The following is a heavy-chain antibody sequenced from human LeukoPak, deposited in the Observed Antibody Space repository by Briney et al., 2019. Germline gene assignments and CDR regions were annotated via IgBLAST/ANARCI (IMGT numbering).Heavy chain of an antibody. D-gene: IGHD6-13*01. CDR2: IYTSGST. Sequence: PSETLSLTCTVSGGSISSYYWSWIRQPAGKGLEWIGRIYTSGSTNYNPSLKSRVTISVDTSKYQFSLKLSSVTAADSAVYYCARDPAAGTSWFDPWGQGTLVTVSS. V-gene: IGHV4-4*07. J-gene: IGHJ5*02. CDR1: GGSISSYY. CDR3: ARDPAAGTSWFDP.